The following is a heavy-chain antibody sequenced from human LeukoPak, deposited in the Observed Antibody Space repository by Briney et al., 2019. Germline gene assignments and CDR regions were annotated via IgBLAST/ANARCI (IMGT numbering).Heavy chain of an antibody. CDR2: ISAYNGNT. CDR1: GYTFTSYG. CDR3: ARVGLGYCSSTSCYEFDY. J-gene: IGHJ4*02. V-gene: IGHV1-18*04. D-gene: IGHD2-2*01. Sequence: ASVKVSCKASGYTFTSYGISWVRQAPGQGLERMGWISAYNGNTNYAQKLQGRVTMTTDTSTSTAYMELRSLRSDDTAVYYCARVGLGYCSSTSCYEFDYWGQGTLVTVSS.